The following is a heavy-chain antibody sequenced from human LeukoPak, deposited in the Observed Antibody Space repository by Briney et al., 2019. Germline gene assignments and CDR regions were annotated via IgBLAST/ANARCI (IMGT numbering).Heavy chain of an antibody. CDR2: INSRGSPV. CDR3: ARVLLGYYGFWSGYVTDY. V-gene: IGHV3-48*03. D-gene: IGHD3-3*01. CDR1: GFTFSTYE. J-gene: IGHJ4*02. Sequence: QAGGSLRLSCAASGFTFSTYEMNWFRQAPGKGREWVAYINSRGSPVYYADAVKGRVTISRDKVKNSLYLQMSGLRAEDTAVYYCARVLLGYYGFWSGYVTDYWGQGTLVSVSS.